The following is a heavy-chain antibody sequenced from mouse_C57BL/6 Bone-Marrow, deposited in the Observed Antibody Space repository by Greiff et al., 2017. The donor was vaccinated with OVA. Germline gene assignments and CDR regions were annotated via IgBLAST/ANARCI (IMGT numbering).Heavy chain of an antibody. Sequence: EVQLQQSGPELVKPGASVKISCKASGYTFTDYYMNWVKQSHGKSLEWIGDINPNNGGTSYNQKFKGKATLTVDKSSSTAYMELRSLTSEDSAVYYCARYYGSSYDLDYWGQGTTLTVSS. V-gene: IGHV1-26*01. CDR3: ARYYGSSYDLDY. CDR2: INPNNGGT. CDR1: GYTFTDYY. J-gene: IGHJ2*01. D-gene: IGHD1-1*01.